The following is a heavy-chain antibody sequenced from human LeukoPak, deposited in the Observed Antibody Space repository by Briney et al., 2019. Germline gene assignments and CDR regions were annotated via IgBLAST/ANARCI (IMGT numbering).Heavy chain of an antibody. Sequence: PGGSLRLSCAASGFTFSSYSMNWVRQAPGKGLEWVSSISSSSSYIYYADSVKGRFTISRDNAKNSLYLQMNSLRAEDTAVYYCARVQGDRRGYSADYWGQGTLVTVSS. J-gene: IGHJ4*02. V-gene: IGHV3-21*04. CDR3: ARVQGDRRGYSADY. CDR2: ISSSSSYI. D-gene: IGHD3-22*01. CDR1: GFTFSSYS.